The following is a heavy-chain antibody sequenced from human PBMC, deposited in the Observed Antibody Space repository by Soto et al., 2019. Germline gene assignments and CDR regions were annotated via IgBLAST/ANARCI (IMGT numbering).Heavy chain of an antibody. J-gene: IGHJ6*02. Sequence: QVQLVQSGAEVKKPGSSVKVSCKASGGTFSSYAISWVRQAPGQGLEWMGGIIPIFGTANYAQKFQARVTITADESTSIAYMELSSLRSEDTAVYYCARDYSGYDPKGQNYYYYGMDVWGQGTTVTVSS. CDR1: GGTFSSYA. CDR3: ARDYSGYDPKGQNYYYYGMDV. D-gene: IGHD5-12*01. CDR2: IIPIFGTA. V-gene: IGHV1-69*01.